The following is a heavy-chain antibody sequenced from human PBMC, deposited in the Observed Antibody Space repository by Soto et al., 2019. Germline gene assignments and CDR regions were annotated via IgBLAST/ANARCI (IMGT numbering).Heavy chain of an antibody. CDR1: GFTFSSYV. Sequence: EVQLLESGGGLVHPGGSLRLSCAASGFTFSSYVMGWVRQAPGKGLEWVSSMTGGGEYIAYADSVKGLFTISRDNSKSTLYLQMNGLKAEEPAIYYCARRSVAQPTTYFDNWGQGTLVTVSS. V-gene: IGHV3-23*01. CDR3: ARRSVAQPTTYFDN. J-gene: IGHJ4*02. CDR2: MTGGGEYI. D-gene: IGHD6-19*01.